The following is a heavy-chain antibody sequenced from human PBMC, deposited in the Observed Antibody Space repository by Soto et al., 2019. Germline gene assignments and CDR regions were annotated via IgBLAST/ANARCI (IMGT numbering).Heavy chain of an antibody. D-gene: IGHD1-26*01. CDR2: ISSNGGST. CDR3: ARGASVGATPDSYYYGMDV. J-gene: IGHJ6*02. Sequence: GGSLRLSCAASGFTFSSYAMHWVRQAPGKGLEYVSAISSNGGSTYYANSVKGRFTISRDNSKNTLYLQMGSLRAEDMAVYYCARGASVGATPDSYYYGMDVWGQGTTVTVSS. CDR1: GFTFSSYA. V-gene: IGHV3-64*01.